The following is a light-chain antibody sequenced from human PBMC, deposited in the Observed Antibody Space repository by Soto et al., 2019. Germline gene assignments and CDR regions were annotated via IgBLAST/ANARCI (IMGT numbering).Light chain of an antibody. CDR1: SSDVGTYNY. CDR3: SSYTTSNTQV. Sequence: QSALTQPASVSGSPGQSITISCTGTSSDVGTYNYVSWYQHRPGKAPKLMIYDVSYRPSGVSNRFSGSKSANTASLTISGLQAEDEADYYCSSYTTSNTQVFGGGTKLT. CDR2: DVS. V-gene: IGLV2-14*01. J-gene: IGLJ3*02.